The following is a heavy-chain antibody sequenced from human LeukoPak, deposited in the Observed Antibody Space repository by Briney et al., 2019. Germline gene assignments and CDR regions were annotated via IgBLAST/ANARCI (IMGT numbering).Heavy chain of an antibody. V-gene: IGHV1-46*01. D-gene: IGHD3-22*01. CDR3: ARDPTDDSSGYYYVNDY. CDR1: GYTFTSYY. J-gene: IGHJ4*02. CDR2: INPSGGST. Sequence: ASVKVSCKASGYTFTSYYMHWVRQAPGQGLEWMGIINPSGGSTSYAQKFQGRVTMTRDTSTSTVYMELSSLRSEDTAVYYCARDPTDDSSGYYYVNDYWGQGTLVTVSS.